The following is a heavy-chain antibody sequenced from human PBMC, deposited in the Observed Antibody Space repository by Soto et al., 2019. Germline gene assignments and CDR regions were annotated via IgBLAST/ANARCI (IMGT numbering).Heavy chain of an antibody. J-gene: IGHJ4*02. V-gene: IGHV3-53*04. Sequence: EVQLVESGGGLVQPGGSLRLSCAASGFTVSSNYMSWVRQAPGKGLEWVSVIYSGGSTYYADSVKGRFTISRHNSKNPLYLQMNSLRAEDTAVYYCARGAFPSGLFDYWGQGTLVTVSS. D-gene: IGHD5-12*01. CDR2: IYSGGST. CDR1: GFTVSSNY. CDR3: ARGAFPSGLFDY.